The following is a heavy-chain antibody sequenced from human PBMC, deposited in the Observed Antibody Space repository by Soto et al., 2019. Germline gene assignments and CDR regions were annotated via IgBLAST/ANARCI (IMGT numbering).Heavy chain of an antibody. D-gene: IGHD6-19*01. V-gene: IGHV3-9*01. CDR2: ISWNSGSI. CDR1: GFTFDDYA. Sequence: SLKISCAASGFTFDDYAMHWVRQAPGKGLEWVSGISWNSGSIGYADSVKGRFTISRDNAKNSLYLQMNSLRAEDTASYYCAKDLWAAVAGTGAAFDIWGQGTMVTVSS. J-gene: IGHJ3*02. CDR3: AKDLWAAVAGTGAAFDI.